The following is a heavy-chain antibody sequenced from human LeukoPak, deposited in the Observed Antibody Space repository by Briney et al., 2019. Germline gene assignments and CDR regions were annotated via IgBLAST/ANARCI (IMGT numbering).Heavy chain of an antibody. CDR1: GFTFSSYS. D-gene: IGHD3-10*01. J-gene: IGHJ4*02. CDR2: ISSSSSTI. V-gene: IGHV3-48*01. Sequence: GGSLRLSCAASGFTFSSYSMNWVRQAPGKGLEWVSYISSSSSTIYYADPVKGRFTISRDNAKNSLYLQMNSLRAEDTAVYYCARVWFGEDPDYWGQGTMVTVSS. CDR3: ARVWFGEDPDY.